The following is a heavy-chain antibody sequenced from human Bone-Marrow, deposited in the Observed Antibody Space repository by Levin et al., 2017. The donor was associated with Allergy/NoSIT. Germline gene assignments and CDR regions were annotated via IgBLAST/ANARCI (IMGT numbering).Heavy chain of an antibody. CDR1: AFTFSAYG. J-gene: IGHJ4*02. Sequence: GESLKISCAASAFTFSAYGMHWVRQAPGRGLEWVAVIWYDGSDRYYADSVKGRFTVSRDTSHNTVYLQMRSLRAEDTGVYYCATSRVATPGYFDYWGQGVLVTVSP. D-gene: IGHD3-10*01. CDR2: IWYDGSDR. CDR3: ATSRVATPGYFDY. V-gene: IGHV3-33*01.